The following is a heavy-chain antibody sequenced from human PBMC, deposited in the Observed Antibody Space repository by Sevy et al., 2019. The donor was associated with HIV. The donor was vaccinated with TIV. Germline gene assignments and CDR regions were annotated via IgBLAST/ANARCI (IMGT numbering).Heavy chain of an antibody. CDR1: GFPFSSYE. J-gene: IGHJ4*02. Sequence: GESLKTSCTASGFPFSSYEVNWVRQAPGKGLEWVSYITNSGTTKYYSDSVRGRFTISRDNARNSLHLQMNSLRAEDTAVYYCARDLPPSATTVAHFDCWGQGTLVTVSS. V-gene: IGHV3-48*03. CDR2: ITNSGTTK. CDR3: ARDLPPSATTVAHFDC. D-gene: IGHD4-17*01.